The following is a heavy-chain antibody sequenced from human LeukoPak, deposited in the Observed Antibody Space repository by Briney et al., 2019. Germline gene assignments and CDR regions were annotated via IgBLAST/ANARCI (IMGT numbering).Heavy chain of an antibody. D-gene: IGHD3-3*01. J-gene: IGHJ4*02. CDR3: ARTLADFWSGYYTGAFDY. Sequence: SETLSLTCTVSGYSISSGYYWGWIRQPPGKGLEWIGSIYHSGSTYYNPSLKSRVTISVDTSKNQFSLKLSSVTAADTAVYYCARTLADFWSGYYTGAFDYWGQGTLSPSPQ. CDR2: IYHSGST. V-gene: IGHV4-38-2*02. CDR1: GYSISSGYY.